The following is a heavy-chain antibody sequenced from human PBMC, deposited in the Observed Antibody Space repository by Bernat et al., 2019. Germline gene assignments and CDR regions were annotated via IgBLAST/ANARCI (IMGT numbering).Heavy chain of an antibody. CDR1: GFTFSSYE. D-gene: IGHD3-3*01. CDR3: ARLDDFWSGLVDY. CDR2: ISSSGSTI. Sequence: EVQLVESGGGSVQPGGSLRLSCAASGFTFSSYEMNWVRQAPGKGLEWVSYISSSGSTIYYADSVKGRFTISRDNAKNSMYLQMNSLRAEDTAVYYWARLDDFWSGLVDYWGQGTLVTVSS. J-gene: IGHJ4*02. V-gene: IGHV3-48*03.